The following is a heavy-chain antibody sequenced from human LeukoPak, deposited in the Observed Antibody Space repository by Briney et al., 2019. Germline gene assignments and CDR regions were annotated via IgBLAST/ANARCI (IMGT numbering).Heavy chain of an antibody. CDR1: GFTFSSYS. J-gene: IGHJ3*02. V-gene: IGHV3-21*01. D-gene: IGHD5-18*01. CDR3: ARAHGYSYGSGAFDI. CDR2: ISSSSSYI. Sequence: PGGSLRLSCAASGFTFSSYSMNWVRQAPGKGLEWVSSISSSSSYIYYADSVKGRFTISRDNAKNSLYLQMNSLRAEDTAVYYCARAHGYSYGSGAFDIWGQGTMVTVSS.